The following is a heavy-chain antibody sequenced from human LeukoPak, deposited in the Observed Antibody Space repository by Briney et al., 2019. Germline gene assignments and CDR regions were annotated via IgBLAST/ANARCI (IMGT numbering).Heavy chain of an antibody. D-gene: IGHD3-22*01. CDR3: ARERYYDSSGPDAFDI. CDR1: GFTFSKYA. V-gene: IGHV3-23*01. J-gene: IGHJ3*02. Sequence: GGSLRLSCAASGFTFSKYAMTWVRQTPGKGLEWVSGISGSGGSPYYADSVKGRFPISRDNSKNTLYLQMSSLRAEDTALYYCARERYYDSSGPDAFDIWGQGTMVTVSS. CDR2: ISGSGGSP.